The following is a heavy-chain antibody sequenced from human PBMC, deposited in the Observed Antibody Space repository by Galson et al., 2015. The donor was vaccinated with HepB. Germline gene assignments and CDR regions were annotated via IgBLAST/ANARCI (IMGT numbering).Heavy chain of an antibody. V-gene: IGHV3-53*04. D-gene: IGHD5-18*01. J-gene: IGHJ6*02. CDR1: GFTVSSNY. CDR2: IYSGGST. CDR3: ARTAMVDYYYYGMDV. Sequence: SLRLSCAASGFTVSSNYMSWVRQAPGKGLEWVSVIYSGGSTYYADSVKGRFTISRRNSKNTLYLQMNSLRAEDTAVYYCARTAMVDYYYYGMDVWGQGTTVTVSS.